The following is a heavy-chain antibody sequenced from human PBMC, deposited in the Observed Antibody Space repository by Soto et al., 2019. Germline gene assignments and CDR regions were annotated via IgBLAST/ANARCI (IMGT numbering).Heavy chain of an antibody. CDR3: ARADYEILTGSYAMDV. J-gene: IGHJ6*02. D-gene: IGHD3-9*01. Sequence: SETLSLTCTVSDDFISSYYWNWIRQPAGKGLEWIGRVSTNGATNYNPSLESRVTMSVDTSKNQFSLKLTSVTAADTAVYFCARADYEILTGSYAMDVWGQGTTVTSP. CDR2: VSTNGAT. CDR1: DDFISSYY. V-gene: IGHV4-4*07.